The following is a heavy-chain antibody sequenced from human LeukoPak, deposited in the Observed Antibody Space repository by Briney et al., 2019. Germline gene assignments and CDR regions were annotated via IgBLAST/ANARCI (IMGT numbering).Heavy chain of an antibody. Sequence: ASVKVSCKASGYTFTSYGISWVRQAPGQGLEWMGWISAYNGNTNYARKLQGRVTMTTDTSTSTAYMELRSLRSDDTAVYYCAKIYSSSWYFRFDPWGQGTLVTVSS. CDR2: ISAYNGNT. V-gene: IGHV1-18*01. D-gene: IGHD6-13*01. CDR3: AKIYSSSWYFRFDP. CDR1: GYTFTSYG. J-gene: IGHJ5*02.